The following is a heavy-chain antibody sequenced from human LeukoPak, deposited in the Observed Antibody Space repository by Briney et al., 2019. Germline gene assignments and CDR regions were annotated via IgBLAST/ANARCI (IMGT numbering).Heavy chain of an antibody. CDR1: GFTFSSYS. CDR2: ISSSSSYI. Sequence: GGSLRLSCAASGFTFSSYSMNWVRQAPGNGLEWVSSISSSSSYIHYADSVKGRFTISRDNAKNSLYLQMNSLRAEDTAVYYCARDFIVGAIYYYYYMDVWGKGTTVTVSS. J-gene: IGHJ6*03. CDR3: ARDFIVGAIYYYYYMDV. D-gene: IGHD1-26*01. V-gene: IGHV3-21*01.